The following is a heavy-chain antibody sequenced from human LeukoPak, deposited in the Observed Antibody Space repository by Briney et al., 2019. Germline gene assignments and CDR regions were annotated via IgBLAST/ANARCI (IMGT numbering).Heavy chain of an antibody. V-gene: IGHV1-18*01. CDR2: ISAYNGNT. CDR3: ARDYYDSSVQYYFDY. J-gene: IGHJ4*02. D-gene: IGHD3-22*01. CDR1: GYTFTSYG. Sequence: ASVKVSCKASGYTFTSYGISWVRQAPGQGLEWMGWISAYNGNTNYTQKLQGRVTMTTDTSTSTAYMELRSLRSDDTAVYYCARDYYDSSVQYYFDYWGQGTLVTVSS.